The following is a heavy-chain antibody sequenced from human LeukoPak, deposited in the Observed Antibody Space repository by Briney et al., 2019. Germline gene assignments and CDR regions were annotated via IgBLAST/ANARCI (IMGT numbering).Heavy chain of an antibody. CDR1: GFTFSDHY. CDR3: AKPIEYSSSSFFDY. D-gene: IGHD6-6*01. V-gene: IGHV3-72*01. J-gene: IGHJ4*02. Sequence: PGGSLRLSCAASGFTFSDHYMDWVRQAPGKGLEWVGRIRTKTNSYTTIYAASVKGRFTISRDNSKNTLYLQMNSLRAEDTAVYYCAKPIEYSSSSFFDYWGQGTLVTVSS. CDR2: IRTKTNSYTT.